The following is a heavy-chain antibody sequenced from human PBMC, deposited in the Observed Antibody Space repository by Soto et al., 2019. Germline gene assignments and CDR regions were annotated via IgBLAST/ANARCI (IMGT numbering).Heavy chain of an antibody. V-gene: IGHV4-61*01. J-gene: IGHJ4*02. Sequence: SETLSLTCTVSRGSVRSGTYYWSWIRQPPGKGLEWIGNIYHSGSTKYNPSLGSRVTISVDKSKNQFSLKLSSVTAADTAVYYCARDYGASWYNLDYWGQGTLVTVSS. D-gene: IGHD6-13*01. CDR2: IYHSGST. CDR1: RGSVRSGTYY. CDR3: ARDYGASWYNLDY.